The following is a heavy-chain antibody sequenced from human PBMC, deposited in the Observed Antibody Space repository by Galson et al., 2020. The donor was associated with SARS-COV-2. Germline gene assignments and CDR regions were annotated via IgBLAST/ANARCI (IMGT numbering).Heavy chain of an antibody. D-gene: IGHD1-26*01. V-gene: IGHV4-30-4*01. J-gene: IGHJ4*02. Sequence: SETLSLTCTVSGGSISSNDFYWSWIRQSPEKGLEYIGYIYYSTSNDYNPSIKSRLTMSVDTSKNQFSLRLSSVTAAETAVYYCARAQAVGATLFDYWGQGTLVTVSS. CDR1: GGSISSNDFY. CDR2: IYYSTSN. CDR3: ARAQAVGATLFDY.